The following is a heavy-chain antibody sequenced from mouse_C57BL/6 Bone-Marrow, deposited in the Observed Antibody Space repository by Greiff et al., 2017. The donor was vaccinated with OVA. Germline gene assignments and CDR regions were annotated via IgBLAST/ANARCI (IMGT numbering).Heavy chain of an antibody. D-gene: IGHD4-1*01. J-gene: IGHJ3*01. CDR1: GFTFSSYA. CDR2: ISSGGDYI. Sequence: EVQVVESGEGLVKPGGSLKLSCAASGFTFSSYAMSWVRQTPEQRLEWVAYISSGGDYIYYADTVKGRFTISRDNARNTLYLQMSSLKSEDTAMYYCTTGTAWFAYWGQGTLVTVSA. V-gene: IGHV5-9-1*02. CDR3: TTGTAWFAY.